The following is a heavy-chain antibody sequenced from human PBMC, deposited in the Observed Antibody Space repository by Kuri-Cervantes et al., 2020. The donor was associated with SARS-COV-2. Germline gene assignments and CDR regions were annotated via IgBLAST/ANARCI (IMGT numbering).Heavy chain of an antibody. CDR1: GGTFSNYA. CDR2: IIPISATA. V-gene: IGHV1-69*06. D-gene: IGHD2-2*01. CDR3: ARPYCSTSTCYDGTFDS. J-gene: IGHJ4*02. Sequence: SVKVSCKASGGTFSNYAVTWVRQAPGQGLEWMGRIIPISATASYAQKFQGRVTITADKSTSTAYMELTSLRSEDTAVYYCARPYCSTSTCYDGTFDSWGQGTLVTVSS.